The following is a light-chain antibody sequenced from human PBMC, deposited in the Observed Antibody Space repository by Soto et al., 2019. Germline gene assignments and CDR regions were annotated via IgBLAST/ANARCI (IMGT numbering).Light chain of an antibody. CDR3: QQYGSSGT. Sequence: EIVMTQSPATLSVSAGERATLACRASQSVSSNLAWYRQKPGQAPRLLIYGASNRATGIPDRFSGSGSGTDFTLTISRLEPEDFAVYYCQQYGSSGTFGQGTKVDIK. V-gene: IGKV3-20*01. J-gene: IGKJ1*01. CDR1: QSVSSN. CDR2: GAS.